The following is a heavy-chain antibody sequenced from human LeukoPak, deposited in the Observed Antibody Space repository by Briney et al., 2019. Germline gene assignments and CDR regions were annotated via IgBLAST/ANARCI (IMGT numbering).Heavy chain of an antibody. CDR1: GFSLGDYA. J-gene: IGHJ6*04. CDR3: AKGKSIASLWYMDV. D-gene: IGHD2-15*01. V-gene: IGHV3-9*01. Sequence: GGSLRLSCEASGFSLGDYAMHWVRQIPGKGLEWVSGITWDSGTIDYAGSVRGRFTISRDNAKNSLYLQMHTLKPEDTAIYYCAKGKSIASLWYMDVWGKGTTVIVSS. CDR2: ITWDSGTI.